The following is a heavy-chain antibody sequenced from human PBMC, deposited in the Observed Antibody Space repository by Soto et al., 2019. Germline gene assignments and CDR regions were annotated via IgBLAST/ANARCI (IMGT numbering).Heavy chain of an antibody. CDR2: IYYSGST. V-gene: IGHV4-31*03. Sequence: PSETLSLTCTVSGGSISSGGYYWSWIRQHPGKGLEWIGYIYYSGSTYYNPSLKSRVTISVDTSKNQFSLKLSSVTAADTAVYYCARGSMVRGAHFDYWGQGTLVTVSS. J-gene: IGHJ4*02. D-gene: IGHD3-10*01. CDR3: ARGSMVRGAHFDY. CDR1: GGSISSGGYY.